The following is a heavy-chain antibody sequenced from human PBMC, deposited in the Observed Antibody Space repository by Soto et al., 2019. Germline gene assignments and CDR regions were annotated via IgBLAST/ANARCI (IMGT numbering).Heavy chain of an antibody. CDR2: IYHSGST. CDR3: ARLTLAHDSSGYHIFDY. V-gene: IGHV4-4*02. Sequence: SETLSLTCAVSGGSISSNNWWSWVRQPPGKGLEWIGEIYHSGSTNYNPSFEGHVTMSVDRSINTAYLEWSSLKASDSAMYYCARLTLAHDSSGYHIFDYWGLGTLVTVSS. J-gene: IGHJ4*02. D-gene: IGHD3-22*01. CDR1: GGSISSNNW.